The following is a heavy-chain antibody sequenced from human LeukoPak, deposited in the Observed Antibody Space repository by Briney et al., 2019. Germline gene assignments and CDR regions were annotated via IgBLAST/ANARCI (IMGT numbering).Heavy chain of an antibody. CDR2: INPNSGGA. CDR3: ARDLEGYHYGSGNYPQ. V-gene: IGHV1-2*02. J-gene: IGHJ4*02. D-gene: IGHD3-10*01. Sequence: ASVKVSCKASGYTFTGYYIHWLRQAPGQGLEWMGFINPNSGGANYAQKFQGRVTMTRDTSISTAYMELSSLTSDDTAVYYCARDLEGYHYGSGNYPQWGQGTLITVSS. CDR1: GYTFTGYY.